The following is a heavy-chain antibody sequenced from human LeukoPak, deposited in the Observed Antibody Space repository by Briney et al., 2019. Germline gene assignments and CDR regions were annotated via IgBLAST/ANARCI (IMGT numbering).Heavy chain of an antibody. J-gene: IGHJ4*02. CDR2: INPNSGGT. CDR3: ARTGCSSTSCYRRGGIAAAGQADYFDY. CDR1: GYTFTGYY. Sequence: GASVKVSCKASGYTFTGYYMHWVRQAPGQGLEWMGRINPNSGGTNYAQKFQGRVTMTRDTSISTAYMELSRLRSDDTAVYYCARTGCSSTSCYRRGGIAAAGQADYFDYWGQGTLVTVSS. V-gene: IGHV1-2*06. D-gene: IGHD2-2*01.